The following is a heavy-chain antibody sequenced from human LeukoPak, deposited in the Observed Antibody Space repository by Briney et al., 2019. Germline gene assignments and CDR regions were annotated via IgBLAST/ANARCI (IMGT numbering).Heavy chain of an antibody. V-gene: IGHV4-38-2*02. CDR2: IYHSGSA. CDR1: GYSISSDYF. D-gene: IGHD6-13*01. CDR3: ARRDSSWYFFDF. J-gene: IGHJ4*02. Sequence: PSETLSLTCTVSGYSISSDYFWGWIRRPPGRGLEWIGTIYHSGSAYYNPSLESRVTISVDTSKNQFSLKVGSVTAADTAVYYCARRDSSWYFFDFWGQGTLVTASS.